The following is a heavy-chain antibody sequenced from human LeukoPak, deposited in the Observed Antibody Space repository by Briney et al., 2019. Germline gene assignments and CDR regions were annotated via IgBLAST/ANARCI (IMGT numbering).Heavy chain of an antibody. CDR3: AREGVGGGAFDI. CDR1: GFSFSSAW. D-gene: IGHD3-10*01. V-gene: IGHV3-15*01. J-gene: IGHJ3*02. CDR2: IKSKTNGGIT. Sequence: GGSLRLSCAASGFSFSSAWMSWVRQAPGKGLEWVGRIKSKTNGGITDCAAPVKGRFTISRDDSKNTLYLQMDSLKTEDTAVYYCAREGVGGGAFDIWGQGTMVTVSA.